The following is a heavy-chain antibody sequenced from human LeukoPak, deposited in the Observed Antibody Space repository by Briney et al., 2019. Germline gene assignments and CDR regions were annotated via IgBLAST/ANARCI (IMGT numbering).Heavy chain of an antibody. Sequence: SETLSLTCGVSGYSISIGYYWAWIRQPPGKGLEWIGTIYHTGSTYYNPSLESRVTISVDTSKNEFSLNLNSVTAADTDVYYCTRAGWIITSGIDYWGQGALVTVSS. V-gene: IGHV4-38-2*01. CDR3: TRAGWIITSGIDY. D-gene: IGHD1-20*01. CDR2: IYHTGST. CDR1: GYSISIGYY. J-gene: IGHJ4*02.